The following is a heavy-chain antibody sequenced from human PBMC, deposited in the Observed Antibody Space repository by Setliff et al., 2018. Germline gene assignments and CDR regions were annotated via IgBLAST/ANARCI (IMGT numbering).Heavy chain of an antibody. J-gene: IGHJ4*02. V-gene: IGHV3-30*04. CDR3: ARNDYGDYYFDY. D-gene: IGHD4-17*01. CDR2: ISYDGSNK. Sequence: GGSLRLSCAASGFTFSSYAMHWVRQAPGKGLEWVAVISYDGSNKYCADSVKGRFTISRDNSKNTLYLQMNSLRAEDTAVYYCARNDYGDYYFDYWGQGTLVTVSS. CDR1: GFTFSSYA.